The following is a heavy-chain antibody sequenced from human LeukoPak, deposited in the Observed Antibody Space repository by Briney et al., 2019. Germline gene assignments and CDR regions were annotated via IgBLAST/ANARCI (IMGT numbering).Heavy chain of an antibody. CDR2: IYYSGST. Sequence: PSETLSLTCTVSGVSISSGGYYWSWIRQHPGKGLEWIGYIYYSGSTYYNPSLKSRVTISVDTSKNQFSLKLSSVTAADTAVYYCARSGLGYCSSTSCLYYYGMDVWGQGTTVTVSS. V-gene: IGHV4-31*03. D-gene: IGHD2-2*01. J-gene: IGHJ6*02. CDR3: ARSGLGYCSSTSCLYYYGMDV. CDR1: GVSISSGGYY.